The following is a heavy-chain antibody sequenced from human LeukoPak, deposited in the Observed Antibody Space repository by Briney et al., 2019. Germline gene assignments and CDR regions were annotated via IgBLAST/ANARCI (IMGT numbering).Heavy chain of an antibody. Sequence: GASVKVSCKASGYTFTSYGISWVRQAPGQGLEWKGWISAYNGNTNYAQKLQGRVTMTTDTSTSTAYMELRSLRSDDTAVYYCASSSSIVGAKGFDYWGQGTLVTVSS. D-gene: IGHD1-26*01. V-gene: IGHV1-18*01. CDR3: ASSSSIVGAKGFDY. J-gene: IGHJ4*02. CDR1: GYTFTSYG. CDR2: ISAYNGNT.